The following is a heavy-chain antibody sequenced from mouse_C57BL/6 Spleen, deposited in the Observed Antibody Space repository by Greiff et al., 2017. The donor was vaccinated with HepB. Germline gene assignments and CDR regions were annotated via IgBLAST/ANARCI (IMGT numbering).Heavy chain of an antibody. CDR3: ARSRYDYDAMDY. J-gene: IGHJ4*01. V-gene: IGHV1-53*01. CDR2: INPSNGGT. CDR1: GYTFTSYW. D-gene: IGHD1-1*02. Sequence: QVQLQQPGTELVKPGASVKLSCKASGYTFTSYWMHWVKQRPGQGLEWIGNINPSNGGTIYNEKFKSKATLTVDKSSSTAYMQLSSLTSEDSAVYYCARSRYDYDAMDYWGQGTSVTVSS.